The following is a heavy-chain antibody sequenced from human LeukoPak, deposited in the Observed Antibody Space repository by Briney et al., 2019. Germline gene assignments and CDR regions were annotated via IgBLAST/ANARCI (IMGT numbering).Heavy chain of an antibody. CDR3: ARDPGIGPNWFDP. D-gene: IGHD6-13*01. Sequence: SVKVSCTASGGTFSSYAISWVRQAPGQGLEWMGGIIPIFGTANYAQKFQGRVTITADESTSTAYMELSSLRSEDTAVYYCARDPGIGPNWFDPWGQGTLVTVSS. CDR1: GGTFSSYA. J-gene: IGHJ5*02. V-gene: IGHV1-69*13. CDR2: IIPIFGTA.